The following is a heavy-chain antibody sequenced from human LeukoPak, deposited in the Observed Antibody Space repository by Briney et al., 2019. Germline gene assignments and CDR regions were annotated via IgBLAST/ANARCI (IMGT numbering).Heavy chain of an antibody. Sequence: ASVKVSCKTSGYTFTSYDINWVRQATGQGLEWMGWMNPNSGYTGFAQKSQGRVTMTRDTSISTAYMELSSLRSEDTAVYYCVRVYGAIDYWGQGTLVTVSS. CDR1: GYTFTSYD. D-gene: IGHD4-17*01. V-gene: IGHV1-8*01. CDR3: VRVYGAIDY. J-gene: IGHJ4*02. CDR2: MNPNSGYT.